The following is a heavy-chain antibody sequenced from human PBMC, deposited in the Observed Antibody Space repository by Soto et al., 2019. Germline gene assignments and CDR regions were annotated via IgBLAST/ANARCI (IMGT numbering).Heavy chain of an antibody. J-gene: IGHJ4*02. CDR3: TSDYGYDISGYIGDY. Sequence: NPGGSLRLSCTASGFTFGGYAMSWFRQAPGKGLEWVSFIRSKASDGTTEYAASVKGRFTISRDDSKSIAYLQMNSLNTEDTAAYYCTSDYGYDISGYIGDYWGQGTLVTVSS. CDR2: IRSKASDGTT. V-gene: IGHV3-49*05. D-gene: IGHD3-22*01. CDR1: GFTFGGYA.